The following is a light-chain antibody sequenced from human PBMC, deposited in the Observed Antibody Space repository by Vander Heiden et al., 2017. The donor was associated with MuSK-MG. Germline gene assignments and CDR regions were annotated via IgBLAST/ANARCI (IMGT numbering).Light chain of an antibody. V-gene: IGKV3-11*01. CDR1: QNVGSY. CDR2: DAS. CDR3: QQRSNWPPLT. J-gene: IGKJ4*01. Sequence: EIVLTQSPATLSLSPGERATLSCRASQNVGSYLAWYQQKPGQAPRLLIYDASNRATGIPGRFSGSGYVTDFTLTISRREPEDFAVYYCQQRSNWPPLTFGGGTKVEIK.